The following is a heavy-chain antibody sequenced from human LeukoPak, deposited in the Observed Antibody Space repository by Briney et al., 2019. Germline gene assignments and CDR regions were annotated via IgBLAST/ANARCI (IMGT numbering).Heavy chain of an antibody. CDR2: IFYSGSA. V-gene: IGHV4-39*01. CDR1: GGSFSGYY. D-gene: IGHD1-7*01. J-gene: IGHJ5*02. CDR3: ARQGGTLNWFDP. Sequence: PSETLSLTCAVYGGSFSGYYWGWIRQPPGKGLEWIGSIFYSGSAYYNPSLKSRVAISVDTSKNQFSLKLSSVTAADTAVYYCARQGGTLNWFDPWGQGTLVTVSS.